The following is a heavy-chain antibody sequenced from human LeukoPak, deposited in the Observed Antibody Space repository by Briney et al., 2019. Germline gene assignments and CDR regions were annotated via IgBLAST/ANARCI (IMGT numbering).Heavy chain of an antibody. Sequence: GGSLRLSCAASKFSFNNAWMSSFRQAPGKGLEWVGHIKSKTDGGTTDYAAPVQGRFTISRDDSKDRLYLQMNSMKTEDTAVYYCTAVPHDSAVWGQGTLVTVSS. D-gene: IGHD3-22*01. V-gene: IGHV3-15*01. J-gene: IGHJ4*02. CDR1: KFSFNNAW. CDR2: IKSKTDGGTT. CDR3: TAVPHDSAV.